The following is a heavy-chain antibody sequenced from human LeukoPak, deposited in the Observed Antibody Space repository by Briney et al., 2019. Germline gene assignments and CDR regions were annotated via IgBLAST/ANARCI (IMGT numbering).Heavy chain of an antibody. CDR3: ARDGGGYYYYYYMDV. Sequence: ASVKVSCKASGYTFTGYYMHWVRQAPGQGLGWMGWINPNSGGTNYAQKFQGRVTMTRDTSISTAYMELSRLRSDDTAVYYCARDGGGYYYYYYMDVWGKGTTVTVSS. CDR2: INPNSGGT. V-gene: IGHV1-2*02. CDR1: GYTFTGYY. J-gene: IGHJ6*03.